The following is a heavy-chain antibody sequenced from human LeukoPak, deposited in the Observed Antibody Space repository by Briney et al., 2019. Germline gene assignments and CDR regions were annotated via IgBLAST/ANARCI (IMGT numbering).Heavy chain of an antibody. V-gene: IGHV3-7*01. CDR3: ARGGAAAARKRGIDY. CDR1: GFSFSNYW. J-gene: IGHJ4*02. Sequence: GGSLRLSCAASGFSFSNYWMSLVRQAPGKGLEWVASISENGRAKPYVASVRGRFTISRDNTKNSLYLQMNSLRVEDTAVYYCARGGAAAARKRGIDYWGQGTLVTVSS. CDR2: ISENGRAK. D-gene: IGHD6-13*01.